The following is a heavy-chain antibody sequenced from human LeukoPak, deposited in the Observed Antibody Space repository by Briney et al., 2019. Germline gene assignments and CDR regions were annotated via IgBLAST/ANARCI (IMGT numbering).Heavy chain of an antibody. D-gene: IGHD3-3*01. CDR3: AKGITIFGVVIGLLDY. V-gene: IGHV3-9*01. J-gene: IGHJ4*02. Sequence: GGSLRLSCAASGFTFDDYATHWVRQAPGKGLEWVSGISWNSGSIGYADSVKGRFTISRDNAKNSLYLQMNSLRAEDTALYYCAKGITIFGVVIGLLDYWGQGTLVTVSS. CDR2: ISWNSGSI. CDR1: GFTFDDYA.